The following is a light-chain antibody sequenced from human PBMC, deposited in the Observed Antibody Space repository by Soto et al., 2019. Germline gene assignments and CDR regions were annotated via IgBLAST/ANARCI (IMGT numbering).Light chain of an antibody. J-gene: IGKJ2*01. CDR2: GAS. V-gene: IGKV3-15*01. CDR1: QSVSSN. CDR3: QQYNNWPPYT. Sequence: EIVMTQSPATLSVSPGERATLSCRASQSVSSNLAWYQQKPGQAPRLLIYGASTRATGIPARFSGSGSGTEFTPTISILQSEDFAVYYCQQYNNWPPYTFGQGTKVDIK.